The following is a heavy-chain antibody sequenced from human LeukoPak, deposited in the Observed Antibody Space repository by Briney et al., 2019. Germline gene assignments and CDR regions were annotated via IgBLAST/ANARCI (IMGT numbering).Heavy chain of an antibody. Sequence: GGSLRLSCAASGFTFGTHAMTWVRQAPGKGLEWVSVISGSGDTTYYADSVKGRFTISRDNSKNTLFLQMNSLRAEDTAVYYCAKLAGISGWYVYYFDYWGQGTLVTVS. CDR1: GFTFGTHA. D-gene: IGHD6-19*01. J-gene: IGHJ4*02. CDR2: ISGSGDTT. CDR3: AKLAGISGWYVYYFDY. V-gene: IGHV3-23*01.